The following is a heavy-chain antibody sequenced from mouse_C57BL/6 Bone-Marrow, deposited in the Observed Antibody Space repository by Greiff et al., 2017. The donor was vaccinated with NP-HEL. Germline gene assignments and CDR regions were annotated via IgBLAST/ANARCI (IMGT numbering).Heavy chain of an antibody. V-gene: IGHV5-17*01. CDR2: ISSGSSTI. CDR1: GFTFSDYG. J-gene: IGHJ3*01. D-gene: IGHD2-4*01. CDR3: ARNDYDGRFAY. Sequence: EVKLVASGGGLVKPGGSLKLSCAASGFTFSDYGMHWVRQAPEKGLEWVAYISSGSSTIYYADTVQGRFTISRDNAKNTLFMQMTSLRSEDTAMYYCARNDYDGRFAYWGQGTLVTVSA.